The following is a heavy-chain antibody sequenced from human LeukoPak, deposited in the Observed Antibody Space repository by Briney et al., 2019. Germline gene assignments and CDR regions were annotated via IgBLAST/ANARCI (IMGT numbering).Heavy chain of an antibody. J-gene: IGHJ4*02. CDR1: GFTFDDYG. CDR2: INWNGGSI. D-gene: IGHD6-13*01. Sequence: GGSLRLSCAASGFTFDDYGMGWVRRAPGKGLEWVSAINWNGGSIGYADSVKGRFTISRDNAKNSLYLQMNNLRAEDTALYYCAKLPGVSAAGYFDYWGQGTLVTVSS. CDR3: AKLPGVSAAGYFDY. V-gene: IGHV3-20*04.